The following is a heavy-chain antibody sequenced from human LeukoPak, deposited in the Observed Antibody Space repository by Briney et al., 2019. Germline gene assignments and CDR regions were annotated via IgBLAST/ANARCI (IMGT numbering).Heavy chain of an antibody. D-gene: IGHD5-12*01. CDR3: ARGRGYSGYDSYYFDY. J-gene: IGHJ4*02. Sequence: PSETLSLTCAVYGGSFIGYYWSWIRQPPGKGLEWIGEINHSGSTNYNPSLKSRVTISVDTSKNQFSLKLSSVTAADTAVYYCARGRGYSGYDSYYFDYWGQGTLVTVSS. V-gene: IGHV4-34*01. CDR2: INHSGST. CDR1: GGSFIGYY.